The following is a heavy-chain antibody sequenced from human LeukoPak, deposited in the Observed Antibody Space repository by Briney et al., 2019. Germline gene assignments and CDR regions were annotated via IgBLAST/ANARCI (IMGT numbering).Heavy chain of an antibody. Sequence: SETLSLTCTVSGGSISSGGYYWNWIRQPAGKGLEWIGRMYSSGSTNYNPSLKSRATISLDTSKNQFSLKLSSVTAADTAVYYCARGLSGDYWGQGTLVTVSS. CDR3: ARGLSGDY. J-gene: IGHJ4*02. CDR2: MYSSGST. V-gene: IGHV4-61*02. CDR1: GGSISSGGYY. D-gene: IGHD3-3*01.